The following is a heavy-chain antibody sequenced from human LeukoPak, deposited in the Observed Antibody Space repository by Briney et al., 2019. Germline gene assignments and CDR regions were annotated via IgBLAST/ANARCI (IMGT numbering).Heavy chain of an antibody. J-gene: IGHJ5*02. CDR2: INPNSGGT. CDR3: ARDGGIEAPGQNWFDP. V-gene: IGHV1-2*02. D-gene: IGHD6-13*01. Sequence: VASVKVSCKASGYTFTGYYMHWVRQAPGQGLEWMGWINPNSGGTNYAQKFQGRVTMTRDTSISTAYMELSRLRSDDTAVYYCARDGGIEAPGQNWFDPWGQGTLVTVSS. CDR1: GYTFTGYY.